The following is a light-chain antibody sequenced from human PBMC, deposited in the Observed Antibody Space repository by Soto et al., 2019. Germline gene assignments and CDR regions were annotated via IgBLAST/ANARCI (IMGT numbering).Light chain of an antibody. J-gene: IGKJ5*01. Sequence: DIQMTKSPFSLSASPGDRATITCRASQGISNYLAWYQQKPGKLPKLLIYAASTLQTGVPSRFSGSGSGTDFTLTISSLQPEDFATYYCQKHNIFPLTFGQGTRLEIK. V-gene: IGKV1-27*01. CDR2: AAS. CDR1: QGISNY. CDR3: QKHNIFPLT.